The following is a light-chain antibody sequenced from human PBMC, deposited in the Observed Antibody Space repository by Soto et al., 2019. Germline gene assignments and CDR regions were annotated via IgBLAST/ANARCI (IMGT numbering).Light chain of an antibody. CDR3: QQTHSTPVT. CDR2: AAS. CDR1: QSISSY. Sequence: DIQMTQSPSTLPTSLLDRLTITCRASQSISSYLNWYQQKPGKAPKLLIYAASSVQSGVPLRFSGSGSGTDFTLTISSLQPEDFATYYCQQTHSTPVTFGQGTRLEIK. V-gene: IGKV1-39*01. J-gene: IGKJ5*01.